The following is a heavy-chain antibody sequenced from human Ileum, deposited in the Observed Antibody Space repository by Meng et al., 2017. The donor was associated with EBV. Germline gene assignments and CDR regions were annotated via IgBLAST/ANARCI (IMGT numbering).Heavy chain of an antibody. CDR2: IQLSGST. V-gene: IGHV4-30-2*01. CDR1: GGSISSGGHS. CDR3: ARAHPVVYFFDY. D-gene: IGHD4-23*01. Sequence: CGPCLWSPSQPLPLTWAVSGGSISSGGHSWGWIRQPPGKGLEWIGDIQLSGSTYYNPSLKSRVTISVDRSRNQFSLKLSSVTAADTAVYYCARAHPVVYFFDYWGQGALVTVSS. J-gene: IGHJ4*02.